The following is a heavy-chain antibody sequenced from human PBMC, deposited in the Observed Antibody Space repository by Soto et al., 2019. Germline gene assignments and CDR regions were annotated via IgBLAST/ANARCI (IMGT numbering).Heavy chain of an antibody. CDR1: GFSVNTFA. D-gene: IGHD1-20*01. J-gene: IGHJ4*02. V-gene: IGHV3-23*01. CDR2: TGISGRTT. Sequence: GGSLRLSCAASGFSVNTFAMSWVRQAPGKGLEWVSTTGISGRTTYYADSVKGRFTVSRDDSQNTLDLQMSSLRAEDTAVYYCATVHNTSRSFNYWGQGTLVTVSS. CDR3: ATVHNTSRSFNY.